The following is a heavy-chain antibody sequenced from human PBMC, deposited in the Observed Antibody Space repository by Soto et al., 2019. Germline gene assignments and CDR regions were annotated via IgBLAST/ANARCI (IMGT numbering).Heavy chain of an antibody. CDR3: SAQTYFATSGYYSAFDF. J-gene: IGHJ4*02. CDR1: GFTFSDAW. CDR2: IKSKIDGGTI. Sequence: GGSLRLSCVASGFTFSDAWINWGRQAPGKGLEWVGRIKSKIDGGTIDYHAPVKGRFTVSRDDSRNTLYLQMNNLKTEDTALYYCSAQTYFATSGYYSAFDFGGQGTPVTVSS. D-gene: IGHD3-22*01. V-gene: IGHV3-15*01.